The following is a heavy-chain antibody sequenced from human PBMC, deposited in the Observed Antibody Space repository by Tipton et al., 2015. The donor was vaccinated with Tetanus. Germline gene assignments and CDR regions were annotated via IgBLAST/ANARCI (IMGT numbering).Heavy chain of an antibody. CDR2: IYYSGST. CDR3: ARAGVVVTAPLGV. CDR1: GGSISSYY. J-gene: IGHJ4*02. V-gene: IGHV4-59*01. Sequence: TLSLTCTVSGGSISSYYWSWIRQPPGKGLEWIGYIYYSGSTNYNPSLKSRVTISVDTSKNQFSLKLSSVTAADTAVYYCARAGVVVTAPLGVWGQGTLVTVSS. D-gene: IGHD2-21*02.